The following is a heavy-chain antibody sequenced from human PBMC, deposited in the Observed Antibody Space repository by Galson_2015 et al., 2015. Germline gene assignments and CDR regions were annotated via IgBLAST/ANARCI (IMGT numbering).Heavy chain of an antibody. J-gene: IGHJ4*02. Sequence: SLRLSCAASGFTVSSNYMSWVRQAPGKGLEWVSVIYSVGSTYYADSVKGRFTISRDNSKDTLYLQMNSLIAEDTAVYYCARELYGSGSLNWGQGTLVTVSS. V-gene: IGHV3-53*01. CDR3: ARELYGSGSLN. D-gene: IGHD3-10*01. CDR1: GFTVSSNY. CDR2: IYSVGST.